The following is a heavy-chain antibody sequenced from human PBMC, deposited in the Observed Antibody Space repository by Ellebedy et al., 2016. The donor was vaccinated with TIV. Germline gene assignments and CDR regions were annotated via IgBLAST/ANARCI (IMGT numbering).Heavy chain of an antibody. CDR3: ARENGYYFDY. CDR2: MRQDGREE. V-gene: IGHV3-7*01. Sequence: PGGSLRLSCAASGFTLSTYWMNWVRQAPGKGLEWVASMRQDGREEYFVDSVKGRFTISRDNTKNSLYLQMNSLRAEDTDVYFCARENGYYFDYWGQGTLVIVSS. CDR1: GFTLSTYW. D-gene: IGHD6-25*01. J-gene: IGHJ4*02.